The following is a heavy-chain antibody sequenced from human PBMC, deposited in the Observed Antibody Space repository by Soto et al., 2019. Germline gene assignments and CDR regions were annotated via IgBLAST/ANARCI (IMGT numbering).Heavy chain of an antibody. V-gene: IGHV3-23*01. CDR3: ARLGPYGSESYSFRYNWFDP. D-gene: IGHD3-10*01. CDR2: ISGSADRI. CDR1: GFTFSSYA. J-gene: IGHJ5*02. Sequence: PGGSLRLSCAASGFTFSSYAMSWVRQAPGKGLEWVSAISGSADRIYYADSVQGRFTISRDNSKNTVYLQMNSLRGEDTAMYYCARLGPYGSESYSFRYNWFDPWGQGTQVTVSS.